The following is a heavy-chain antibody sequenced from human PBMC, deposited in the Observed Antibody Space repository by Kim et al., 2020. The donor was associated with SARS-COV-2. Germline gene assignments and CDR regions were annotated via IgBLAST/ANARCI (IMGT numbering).Heavy chain of an antibody. J-gene: IGHJ4*02. Sequence: GGSLRLSCAASGFTFGDYWMSWVRQVPGKGLEWVANINADGTAEYYVDPVKGRVTASRDNAKKSLYLQMNSLRAEDTAVYYCARSVTKGSVDNWSQGTL. D-gene: IGHD4-4*01. V-gene: IGHV3-7*01. CDR2: INADGTAE. CDR3: ARSVTKGSVDN. CDR1: GFTFGDYW.